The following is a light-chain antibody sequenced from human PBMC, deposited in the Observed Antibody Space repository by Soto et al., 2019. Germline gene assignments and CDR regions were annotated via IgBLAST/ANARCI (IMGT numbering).Light chain of an antibody. Sequence: QSALTQPASVSGSPGQSITISCTGTSSDVGGYNYVSWYQQHPGKAPKLLIYEVTNRPSGVSNRFSGSKSGNTASLTISGLQAEDEADYYCSSYTISGTLGLFGGGTKVTVL. CDR2: EVT. CDR1: SSDVGGYNY. V-gene: IGLV2-14*01. J-gene: IGLJ3*02. CDR3: SSYTISGTLGL.